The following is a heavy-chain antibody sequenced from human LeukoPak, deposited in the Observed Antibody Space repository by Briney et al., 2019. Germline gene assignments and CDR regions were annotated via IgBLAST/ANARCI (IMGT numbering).Heavy chain of an antibody. Sequence: ASETLSLTCTVSGGSISSYYWSWIRQPPGKGLEWIGYIYYSGSTNYNPSLKSRVTISVDTSKNQFSLKLSSVTAADTAVYYCARSDGGRYCSGGSCYFFGYWGQGTLVTVSS. CDR3: ARSDGGRYCSGGSCYFFGY. D-gene: IGHD2-15*01. CDR1: GGSISSYY. J-gene: IGHJ4*02. V-gene: IGHV4-59*01. CDR2: IYYSGST.